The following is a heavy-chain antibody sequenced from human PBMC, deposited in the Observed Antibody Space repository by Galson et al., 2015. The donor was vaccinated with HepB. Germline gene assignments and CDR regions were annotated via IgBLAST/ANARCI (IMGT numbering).Heavy chain of an antibody. V-gene: IGHV1-69*13. CDR1: GGTFSSYA. CDR3: ARSVVPAANMDV. CDR2: IIPIFGTA. D-gene: IGHD2-2*01. Sequence: SVKVSCKASGGTFSSYAISWVRQAPGQGLEWMGGIIPIFGTANYAQKFQGRVTITADESTSTAYMELSSLRSEDTAVYYCARSVVPAANMDVWGKGTTVTVSS. J-gene: IGHJ6*04.